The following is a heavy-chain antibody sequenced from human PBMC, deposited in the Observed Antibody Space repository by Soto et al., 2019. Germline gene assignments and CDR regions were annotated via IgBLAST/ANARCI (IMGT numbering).Heavy chain of an antibody. D-gene: IGHD6-19*01. CDR3: ARDLFIGSSGWYFDY. Sequence: VQLVESGGGLVQPGGSLRLSCAASGFTFSSYWMSWVRQAPGKGLEWVANIKQDGSEKYYVDSVKGRFTISRDNAKNSLYLQMNSLRAEDTAVYYCARDLFIGSSGWYFDYWGQGTLVTVSS. J-gene: IGHJ4*02. CDR2: IKQDGSEK. CDR1: GFTFSSYW. V-gene: IGHV3-7*01.